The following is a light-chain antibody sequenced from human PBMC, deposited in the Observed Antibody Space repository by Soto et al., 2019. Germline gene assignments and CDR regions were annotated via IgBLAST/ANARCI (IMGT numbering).Light chain of an antibody. V-gene: IGKV3-15*01. Sequence: EIVLTQSPGTLSLSPGERATLSCRASQSVTTFLAWYQQKPGQAPRLVIYAASTRATGIPDRFSGSVSGTEFTLTISSLQSEDFAVYYCQQYNEWPPFTFGQGTRLE. J-gene: IGKJ5*01. CDR2: AAS. CDR1: QSVTTF. CDR3: QQYNEWPPFT.